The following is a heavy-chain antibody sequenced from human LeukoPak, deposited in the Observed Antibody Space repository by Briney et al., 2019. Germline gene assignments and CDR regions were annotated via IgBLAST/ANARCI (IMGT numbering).Heavy chain of an antibody. D-gene: IGHD6-13*01. CDR3: APPYSSTWFDY. CDR1: GFTFTTRSA. CDR2: IVVGSDNT. V-gene: IGHV1-58*01. J-gene: IGHJ4*02. Sequence: AASVKVSCKASGFTFTTRSAVQWVRQARGQRLEWIGWIVVGSDNTNYAQKFQERVTITRDMSTSTAYMELSSLRSEDTAVYYCAPPYSSTWFDYWGQGTRVTVSS.